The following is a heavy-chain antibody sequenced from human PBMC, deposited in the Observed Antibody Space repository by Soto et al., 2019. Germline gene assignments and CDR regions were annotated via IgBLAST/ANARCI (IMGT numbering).Heavy chain of an antibody. CDR1: GFTFSSYA. V-gene: IGHV3-30-3*01. J-gene: IGHJ6*02. CDR3: ARETALLAARLFYYYGMDV. Sequence: QVQLVESGGGVVQPGRSLRLSCAASGFTFSSYAMHWVRQAPGKGLEWVAVISYDGSNKYYADSVKGRFTISRDNSKNTLYLQMNSLRAEDTGVYYCARETALLAARLFYYYGMDVWGQGTTVTVSS. D-gene: IGHD6-6*01. CDR2: ISYDGSNK.